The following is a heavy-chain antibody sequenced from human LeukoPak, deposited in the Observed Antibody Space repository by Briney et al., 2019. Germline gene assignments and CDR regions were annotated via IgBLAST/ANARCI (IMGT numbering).Heavy chain of an antibody. CDR2: IYYSGST. D-gene: IGHD6-13*01. J-gene: IGHJ4*02. V-gene: IGHV4-39*07. CDR3: ARDMRAAGKQDY. CDR1: GGSISSSSYF. Sequence: SETLYLTCTVSGGSISSSSYFWGWIRQPPGKGLEWIGSIYYSGSTYYNPSLKSRVTISVDTSKNQYSLKLISVTAADTAVYYCARDMRAAGKQDYRGQGTLVTVSS.